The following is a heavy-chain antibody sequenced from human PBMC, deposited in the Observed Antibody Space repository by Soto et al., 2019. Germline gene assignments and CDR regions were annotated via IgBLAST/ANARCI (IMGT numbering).Heavy chain of an antibody. CDR1: GFTFSSYW. CDR3: ARGATGYGNFDY. Sequence: GGSLRLSCAASGFTFSSYWMHWVRQTPGKGLVWVSRINGDWSSRYYADSVKRRFTTSRDSAKNTLYLQINSLRDEDTGVYYCARGATGYGNFDYWGQGTLVTVSS. J-gene: IGHJ4*02. V-gene: IGHV3-74*01. CDR2: INGDWSSR. D-gene: IGHD5-12*01.